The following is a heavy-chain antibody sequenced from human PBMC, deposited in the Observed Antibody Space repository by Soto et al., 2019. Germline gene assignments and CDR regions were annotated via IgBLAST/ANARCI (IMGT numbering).Heavy chain of an antibody. Sequence: QVQLVESGGGVVQPGRSLRLSCAASGFTFSSYAMHWVRQAPGKGLEWVAVISYDGSNKYYVDSVKGRFTISRDNSKNTLYLQMNSLRAEDTAVYYCARAGQWLALYYYYGMDVWGQGTTVTVSS. CDR3: ARAGQWLALYYYYGMDV. CDR2: ISYDGSNK. J-gene: IGHJ6*02. D-gene: IGHD6-19*01. CDR1: GFTFSSYA. V-gene: IGHV3-30-3*01.